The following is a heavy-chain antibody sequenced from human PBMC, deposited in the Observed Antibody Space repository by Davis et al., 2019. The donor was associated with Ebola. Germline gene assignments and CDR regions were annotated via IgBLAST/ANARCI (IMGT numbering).Heavy chain of an antibody. CDR1: GDSISNYY. CDR2: INHSGSA. Sequence: SETLSLTCTVSGDSISNYYWTWIRQPPGKGLEWIGEINHSGSANYGPSLKSRVTISIDTSKNQFSLNLKYVTTVDTAVYYCARERDGYLDACDMWGQGTLVTVSA. J-gene: IGHJ3*02. D-gene: IGHD5-24*01. CDR3: ARERDGYLDACDM. V-gene: IGHV4-59*01.